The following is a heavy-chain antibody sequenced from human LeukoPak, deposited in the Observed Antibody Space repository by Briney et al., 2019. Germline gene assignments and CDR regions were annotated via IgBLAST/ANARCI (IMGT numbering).Heavy chain of an antibody. CDR3: ARDGQAGTLIDY. J-gene: IGHJ4*02. Sequence: ASVKVSCKASGYIFTSYAIYWMRQAPGQGLEWMGWINAGNGNTKYSQRFQGRVTITRDTSASTAYMELSSLRSDDTAVYYCARDGQAGTLIDYWGQGTLVTVSS. CDR1: GYIFTSYA. CDR2: INAGNGNT. D-gene: IGHD1-1*01. V-gene: IGHV1-3*01.